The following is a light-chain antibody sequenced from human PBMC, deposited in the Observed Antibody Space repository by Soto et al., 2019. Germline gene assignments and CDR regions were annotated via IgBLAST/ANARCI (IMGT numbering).Light chain of an antibody. CDR1: QSVSID. V-gene: IGKV3D-15*01. CDR3: QPYNNWPLT. Sequence: EIVLTQSPVTVPVSPGERVTLSCRASQSVSIDLAWYQQKPGQAPRLLIYGVSSRASGIPDRFFGSGSGTDFTLTINRLEPEDFAIYYCQPYNNWPLTFGGGTKVDIK. J-gene: IGKJ4*01. CDR2: GVS.